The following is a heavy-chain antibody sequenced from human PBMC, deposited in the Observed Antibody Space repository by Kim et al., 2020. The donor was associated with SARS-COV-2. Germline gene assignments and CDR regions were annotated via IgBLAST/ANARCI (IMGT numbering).Heavy chain of an antibody. CDR2: INSDGSST. Sequence: GGSLRLSCAASGFTFSSYWMHWVRQAPGKGLVWVSRINSDGSSTSYADSVKGRFTISRDNAKNTLYLQMNSLRAEDTAVYYCARLGGGSGTFDYWGQGTLVTVSS. CDR3: ARLGGGSGTFDY. CDR1: GFTFSSYW. D-gene: IGHD3-10*01. J-gene: IGHJ4*02. V-gene: IGHV3-74*01.